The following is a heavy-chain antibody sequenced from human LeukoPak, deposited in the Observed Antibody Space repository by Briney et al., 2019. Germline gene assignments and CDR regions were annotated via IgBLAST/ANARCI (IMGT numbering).Heavy chain of an antibody. D-gene: IGHD3-22*01. CDR1: GFTFSSYE. Sequence: GGSLRLSCAASGFTFSSYEMNWVRQAPGKGLEGVSYISSRGSTIYYADSVKGRFTISRDNAKNSLYLQMNSLRAEDTAVYYCARASYYYDSSGYYYYFDYWGQGTLVTVSS. CDR3: ARASYYYDSSGYYYYFDY. V-gene: IGHV3-48*03. CDR2: ISSRGSTI. J-gene: IGHJ4*02.